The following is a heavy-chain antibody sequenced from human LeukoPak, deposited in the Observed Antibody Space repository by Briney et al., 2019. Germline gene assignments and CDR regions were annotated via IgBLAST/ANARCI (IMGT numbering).Heavy chain of an antibody. J-gene: IGHJ4*02. CDR1: GFTFSSYG. V-gene: IGHV3-33*06. D-gene: IGHD6-13*01. Sequence: GRSLRLXCAASGFTFSSYGMHWVRQAPGKGLEWVAVIWYDGSNKYYADSVKGRFTISRDNSKNTLYLQMNSLRAEDTAVYYCAKDGSSSWYLLPLDYWGQGTLVTVSS. CDR2: IWYDGSNK. CDR3: AKDGSSSWYLLPLDY.